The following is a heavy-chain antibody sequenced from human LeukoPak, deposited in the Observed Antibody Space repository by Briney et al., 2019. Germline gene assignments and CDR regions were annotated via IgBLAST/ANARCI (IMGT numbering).Heavy chain of an antibody. V-gene: IGHV3-48*01. D-gene: IGHD3-10*01. CDR2: ISSSSTI. Sequence: PGGSLRLSCAASGFTFSSYSMNWVRQAPGKGLEWVSYISSSSTIYYADSVKGRFTISRDDAKNSPYLQMNSLRAEDTAVYYCARDSGYWGQGTLVTVSS. CDR3: ARDSGY. CDR1: GFTFSSYS. J-gene: IGHJ4*02.